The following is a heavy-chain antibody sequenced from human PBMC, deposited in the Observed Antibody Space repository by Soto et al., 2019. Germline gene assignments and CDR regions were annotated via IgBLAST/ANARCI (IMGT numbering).Heavy chain of an antibody. CDR2: IYYSGST. CDR1: GGSISSGGYY. V-gene: IGHV4-31*03. J-gene: IGHJ4*02. Sequence: QVQLQESGPGLVKPSQTLSLTCTVSGGSISSGGYYWSWIRQHPGKGLEWIGYIYYSGSTYYNPSLKSRVTISVDTSKNQFCLKLSSVTAADTAVYYCARWDIVVVVAATSGRGFDYWGQGTLVTVSS. CDR3: ARWDIVVVVAATSGRGFDY. D-gene: IGHD2-15*01.